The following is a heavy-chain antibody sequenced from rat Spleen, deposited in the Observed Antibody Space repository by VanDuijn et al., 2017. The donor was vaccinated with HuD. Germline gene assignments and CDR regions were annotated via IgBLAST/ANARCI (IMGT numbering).Heavy chain of an antibody. CDR1: GFTFSNYY. J-gene: IGHJ2*01. Sequence: EVQLVESGGGFVQPGRAIKLSCPAPGFTFSNYYMAWVRQAPTKGLEWVATISYDGSSTYYRDSVKGRFTISRDNAKSTLYLQMDSLRSEDTATYYCARRHFGYTDYFDYWGQGVMVTVSS. CDR2: ISYDGSST. V-gene: IGHV5-7*01. D-gene: IGHD1-4*01. CDR3: ARRHFGYTDYFDY.